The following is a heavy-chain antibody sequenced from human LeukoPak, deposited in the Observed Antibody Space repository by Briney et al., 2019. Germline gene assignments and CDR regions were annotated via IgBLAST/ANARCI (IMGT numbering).Heavy chain of an antibody. CDR3: AKMVREFYTISYYFDY. Sequence: GGSLRLSCGASGVTFSGYTMNWVRQAPGKGLEWVSSIISTSSSIYYADSVKGRFTISRDNSKNTLYLQMNSLRADDTAVYYCAKMVREFYTISYYFDYWGQGTLVTVSS. V-gene: IGHV3-21*04. CDR1: GVTFSGYT. CDR2: IISTSSSI. D-gene: IGHD2-8*01. J-gene: IGHJ4*02.